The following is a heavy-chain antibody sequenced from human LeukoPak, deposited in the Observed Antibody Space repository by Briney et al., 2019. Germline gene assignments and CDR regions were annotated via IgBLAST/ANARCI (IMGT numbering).Heavy chain of an antibody. CDR1: GYTFTSYY. J-gene: IGHJ3*02. V-gene: IGHV1-46*01. CDR2: INPSGGST. D-gene: IGHD2-15*01. CDR3: ARGNGVVVADKGDAFDI. Sequence: ASVKVSCKASGYTFTSYYMHWVRQAPGQGLEWMGIINPSGGSTSYAQKFQGRVTMTRDTSTSTVYMELSSLRSEDTAVYYCARGNGVVVADKGDAFDIWGQGTMVTVSS.